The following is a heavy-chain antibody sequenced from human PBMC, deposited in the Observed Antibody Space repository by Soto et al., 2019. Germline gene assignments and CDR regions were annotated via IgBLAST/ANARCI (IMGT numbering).Heavy chain of an antibody. CDR3: VHRAGIDGNWNGGYFDY. J-gene: IGHJ4*02. Sequence: QITLRESGPTRVKPTQTLTLTCTFSGFSLSARPVAVGWIRQPPGKALERLALLYWDDDKRYSPSLMSRLTNTKEPPKNRVFPKMTNMDPLDTAIYYCVHRAGIDGNWNGGYFDYWGQGALVTVSS. CDR1: GFSLSARPVA. D-gene: IGHD1-1*01. V-gene: IGHV2-5*02. CDR2: LYWDDDK.